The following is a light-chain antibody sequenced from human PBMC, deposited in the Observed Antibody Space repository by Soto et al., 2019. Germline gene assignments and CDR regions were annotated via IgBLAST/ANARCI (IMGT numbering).Light chain of an antibody. CDR3: ATWDDSLKGV. CDR1: TSNIGSHS. Sequence: QSVLPQPPSASGTPGQRVTISCSGSTSNIGSHSVSWFQHLPGTAPKLLIITNNQRPSGVPDRFSGYKSGTSASLVISGLQPEDEADYYCATWDDSLKGVFGTGTKVTVL. J-gene: IGLJ1*01. V-gene: IGLV1-44*01. CDR2: TNN.